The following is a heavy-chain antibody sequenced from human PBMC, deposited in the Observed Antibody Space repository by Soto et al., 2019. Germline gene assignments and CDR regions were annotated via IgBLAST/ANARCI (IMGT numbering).Heavy chain of an antibody. D-gene: IGHD3-22*01. CDR2: IIPIFGTA. Sequence: QVQLVQSGAEVKKPGSSVKVSCKASGGTFSSYAISWVRQAPGQGLEWMGGIIPIFGTANYAQKFQGRVTITADESTSTADMELSSLRSEDTAVYYCARVPSYDSSGYRHDAFDIWGQGTMVTVSS. CDR1: GGTFSSYA. V-gene: IGHV1-69*12. J-gene: IGHJ3*02. CDR3: ARVPSYDSSGYRHDAFDI.